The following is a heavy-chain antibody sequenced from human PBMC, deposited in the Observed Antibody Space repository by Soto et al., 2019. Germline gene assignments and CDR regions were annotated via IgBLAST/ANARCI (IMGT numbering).Heavy chain of an antibody. J-gene: IGHJ4*02. V-gene: IGHV3-21*01. CDR1: VFTFSSYS. CDR3: ARDYRGSSCLDY. Sequence: PGGSLRLSCAASVFTFSSYSMNWVRQAPGKGLEWVSSISSSSSYIYYADSVKGRFTISRDNAKNSLYLQMDSLRAEDTAVYYCARDYRGSSCLDYWGQGTLVTVSS. D-gene: IGHD6-13*01. CDR2: ISSSSSYI.